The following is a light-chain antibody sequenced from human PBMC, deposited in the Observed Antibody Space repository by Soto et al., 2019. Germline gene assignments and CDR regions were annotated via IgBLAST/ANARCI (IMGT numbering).Light chain of an antibody. J-gene: IGLJ3*02. V-gene: IGLV4-60*02. Sequence: QSVLTQSSSAAASLGSSVKLTCTLSSGQSSYIIAWHQQQPGKAPRYFMKLEGSGIYNKGSGVPDRFSGSSSGADRYLSISNLQFDDEADYYCETWDFNNRVFGGGTTVTVL. CDR2: LEGSGIY. CDR3: ETWDFNNRV. CDR1: SGQSSYI.